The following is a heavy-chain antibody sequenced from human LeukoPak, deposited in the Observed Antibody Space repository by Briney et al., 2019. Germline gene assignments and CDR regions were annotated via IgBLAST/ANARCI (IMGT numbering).Heavy chain of an antibody. CDR3: LSRNIIGEVDY. CDR1: GFTFSSYW. Sequence: HPGESLRLSCAASGFTFSSYWMHWVRQAPGKGLVWVSRISTDGSSTKYADFVEGRFTISRDNAKNTLYLQMNSLRAEDTAAYYCLSRNIIGEVDYWGQGTLVTVSS. D-gene: IGHD2/OR15-2a*01. V-gene: IGHV3-74*01. J-gene: IGHJ4*02. CDR2: ISTDGSST.